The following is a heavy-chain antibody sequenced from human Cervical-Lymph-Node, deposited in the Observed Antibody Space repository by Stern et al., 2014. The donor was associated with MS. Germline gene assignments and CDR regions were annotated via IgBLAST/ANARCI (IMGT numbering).Heavy chain of an antibody. CDR3: ARDPMYYYDSSGT. D-gene: IGHD3-22*01. CDR2: ISSSGDTI. V-gene: IGHV3-11*01. Sequence: VHLVESGGGLVRPGGSLRLSCAASEFTFSDYYMHWFRQAPGKGLEWVSYISSSGDTIYYADSVKGRFTISRDNAKNSLYLQMNSLRAEDTAVYYCARDPMYYYDSSGTWGQGTLVTVSS. CDR1: EFTFSDYY. J-gene: IGHJ4*02.